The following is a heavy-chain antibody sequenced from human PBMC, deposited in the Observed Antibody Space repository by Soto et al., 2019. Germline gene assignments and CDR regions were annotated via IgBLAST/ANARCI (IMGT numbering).Heavy chain of an antibody. Sequence: QVQLVESGGGVVQPGRSLRLSCAASGFTFSSYAMHWVRQAPGKGLEWVAVISYDGSNKYYADSVKGRFTISRDNSKNTLYLQMNSLRAEDTAVYYCARDVGRYYDSSGLGYWGQGTLVTVSS. CDR1: GFTFSSYA. D-gene: IGHD3-22*01. CDR3: ARDVGRYYDSSGLGY. V-gene: IGHV3-30-3*01. J-gene: IGHJ4*02. CDR2: ISYDGSNK.